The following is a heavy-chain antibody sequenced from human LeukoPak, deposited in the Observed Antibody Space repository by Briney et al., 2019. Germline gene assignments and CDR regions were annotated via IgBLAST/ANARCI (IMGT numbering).Heavy chain of an antibody. Sequence: GGSLRLSCAASGFTFSIYAMSRVRQAPGKGLEWVSAISGSGGSTYYADSVKGRFTISRDNSKNTLYLQMNSLRAEDTAVYYCAKDRSPQVVGIAILYFHYWGQGTLVTVSS. CDR2: ISGSGGST. V-gene: IGHV3-23*01. CDR1: GFTFSIYA. J-gene: IGHJ4*02. D-gene: IGHD6-19*01. CDR3: AKDRSPQVVGIAILYFHY.